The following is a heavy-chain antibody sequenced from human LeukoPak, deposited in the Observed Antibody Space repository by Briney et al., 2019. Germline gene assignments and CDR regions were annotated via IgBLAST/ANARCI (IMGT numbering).Heavy chain of an antibody. Sequence: GGSLRLSCAASGFTFSSYAMHWVRQAPGKGLEWVAVISYDGSNKYYADSVKGRFTISRDNAKNSLYLQMNSLRAEDTAVYYCARGKRRDGYNLSYYYGMDVWGQGTTVTVSS. D-gene: IGHD5-24*01. V-gene: IGHV3-30-3*01. CDR2: ISYDGSNK. CDR1: GFTFSSYA. J-gene: IGHJ6*02. CDR3: ARGKRRDGYNLSYYYGMDV.